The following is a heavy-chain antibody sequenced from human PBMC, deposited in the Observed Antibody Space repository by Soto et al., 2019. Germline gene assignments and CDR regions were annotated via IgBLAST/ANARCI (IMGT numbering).Heavy chain of an antibody. Sequence: SETLSLTCTVSGGSISNYQWSWIRQPPGKGLEWIGYIYNIGNTNYNPSLKSRVTISVDTSKNEFSLKLSSVTAADTAVYYCAGGGSYLNFDYWGKGTLVTVSS. V-gene: IGHV4-59*01. CDR1: GGSISNYQ. D-gene: IGHD3-16*02. CDR3: AGGGSYLNFDY. CDR2: IYNIGNT. J-gene: IGHJ4*02.